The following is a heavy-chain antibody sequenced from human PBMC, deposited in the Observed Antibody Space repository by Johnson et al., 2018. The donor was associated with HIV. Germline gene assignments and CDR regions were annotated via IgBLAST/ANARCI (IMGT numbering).Heavy chain of an antibody. CDR3: AKDLYSSSWTNDAFEI. Sequence: QVYLVESGGGVVQPGVSLRLSCAASGFSFSSYGMHWVRQAPGKRLEWVAFIRYDGSNKYYTDSVKGRFTISRDNSKNTLFLHMNSLRAEDTAVYHCAKDLYSSSWTNDAFEIWGQGTMVTVSS. V-gene: IGHV3-30*02. D-gene: IGHD6-13*01. J-gene: IGHJ3*02. CDR1: GFSFSSYG. CDR2: IRYDGSNK.